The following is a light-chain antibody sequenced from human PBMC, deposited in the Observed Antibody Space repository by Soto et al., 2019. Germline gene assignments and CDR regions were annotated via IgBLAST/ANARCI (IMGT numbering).Light chain of an antibody. Sequence: EIELTQSPGTLSLSPGEQATLSCSASQSVSSKYVGWYQQKPGQAPRLLIYGASSTATGIPDKLSGSESGTDLTLTISRLEPEDLAVYYCQQYGSSPQTFGPGTKVDI. V-gene: IGKV3-20*01. J-gene: IGKJ1*01. CDR2: GAS. CDR1: QSVSSKY. CDR3: QQYGSSPQT.